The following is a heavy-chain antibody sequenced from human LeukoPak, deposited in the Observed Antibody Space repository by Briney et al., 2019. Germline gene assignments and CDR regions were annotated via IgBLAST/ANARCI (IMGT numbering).Heavy chain of an antibody. Sequence: SVKVSRKASGGTFSSYAISWVRQAPGQELEWVGRIIPILGIANYAQKFQGRVTITADKSTSTAYMELSSLRSEDTAVYYCAEYCSGGSCNYWGQGTLVTVSS. V-gene: IGHV1-69*04. J-gene: IGHJ4*02. CDR2: IIPILGIA. CDR3: AEYCSGGSCNY. D-gene: IGHD2-15*01. CDR1: GGTFSSYA.